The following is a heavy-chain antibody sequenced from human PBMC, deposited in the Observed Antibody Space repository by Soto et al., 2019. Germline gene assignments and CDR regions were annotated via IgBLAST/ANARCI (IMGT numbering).Heavy chain of an antibody. V-gene: IGHV1-69*13. CDR2: IIPIFGTA. CDR1: GGTFSSYA. J-gene: IGHJ4*02. Sequence: EASVKVSCKASGGTFSSYAISWVRQAPGQGLEWMGGIIPIFGTANYAQKFQGRVTITADESTSTAYMELSSLRSEDTAVYYCAREESSGWQFDYWGQGTLVTVS. CDR3: AREESSGWQFDY. D-gene: IGHD6-19*01.